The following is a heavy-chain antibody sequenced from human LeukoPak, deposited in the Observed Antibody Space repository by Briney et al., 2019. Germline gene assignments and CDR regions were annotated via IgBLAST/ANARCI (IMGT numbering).Heavy chain of an antibody. D-gene: IGHD3-10*01. CDR1: GYTFTDYA. CDR2: INAGNGNT. V-gene: IGHV1-3*01. CDR3: ARELWPFYFDY. J-gene: IGHJ4*02. Sequence: ASVKVSFKASGYTFTDYAMHWVRQAPGERREWMGWINAGNGNTKYSQKFQGRVTITRDTSASTAYMELSSLKTENTAVYYCARELWPFYFDYWGQGTLVTVSS.